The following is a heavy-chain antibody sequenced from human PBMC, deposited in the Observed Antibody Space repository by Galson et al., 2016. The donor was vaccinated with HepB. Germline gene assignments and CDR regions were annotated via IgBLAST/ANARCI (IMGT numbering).Heavy chain of an antibody. J-gene: IGHJ4*02. CDR3: ARERAGAFDF. CDR1: GGSMNSTNW. Sequence: SETLSLTCGVFGGSMNSTNWWSWVRQPPGKGLEWIGEIHHGGSTNYNPSLESRVTISVDQSKKQFSLKLTSVTAADTAVYYCARERAGAFDFWGRGTLVTVSS. V-gene: IGHV4-4*02. D-gene: IGHD4/OR15-4a*01. CDR2: IHHGGST.